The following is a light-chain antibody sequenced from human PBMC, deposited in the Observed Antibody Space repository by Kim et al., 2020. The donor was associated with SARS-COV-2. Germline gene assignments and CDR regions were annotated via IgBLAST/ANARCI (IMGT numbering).Light chain of an antibody. CDR3: QVWDSSSDHVV. Sequence: SYELTQPPSVSVAPGKTARINCGGNNIGSKSVHRYQQKPGQAPVLVIYYDSDRPSGIPERFSGSNSGNTATLTISRVEAGDEADYYCQVWDSSSDHVVFGGGTQLTVL. CDR2: YDS. V-gene: IGLV3-21*04. J-gene: IGLJ2*01. CDR1: NIGSKS.